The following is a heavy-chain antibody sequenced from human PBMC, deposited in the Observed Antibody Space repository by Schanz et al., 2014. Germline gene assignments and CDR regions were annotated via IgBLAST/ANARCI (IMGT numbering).Heavy chain of an antibody. CDR1: GYTFNNHG. CDR2: ISVYHGHT. J-gene: IGHJ3*01. V-gene: IGHV1-18*01. CDR3: ARETTIITGGAFDV. D-gene: IGHD3-9*01. Sequence: QVQLVQSGGEVKKPGASATVSCKASGYTFNNHGISWVRQAPGQGLEWMGWISVYHGHTNYAEKVHGRVTMTTDTSTTTVYMELRGLRSDDTAVYYCARETTIITGGAFDVWGQETMVTVSS.